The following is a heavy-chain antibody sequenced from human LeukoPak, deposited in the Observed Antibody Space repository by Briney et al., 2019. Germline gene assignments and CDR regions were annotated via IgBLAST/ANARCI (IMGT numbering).Heavy chain of an antibody. CDR1: GFTFSSYS. Sequence: GGSLRLSCAASGFTFSSYSMNWVRQAPGEGLEWVSSISSSSSYIYYADSVKGRSTISRDNAKNSLYLQMNSLRAEDTAVYYCARDWLCMDVWGKGTTVTVSS. CDR2: ISSSSSYI. J-gene: IGHJ6*03. D-gene: IGHD3-22*01. CDR3: ARDWLCMDV. V-gene: IGHV3-21*01.